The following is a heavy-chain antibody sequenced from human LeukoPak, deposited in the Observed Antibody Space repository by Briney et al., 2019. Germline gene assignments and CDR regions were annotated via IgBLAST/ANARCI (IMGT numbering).Heavy chain of an antibody. CDR2: ISVSGGTI. CDR1: GFPFSAYE. V-gene: IGHV3-48*03. Sequence: GGSLRLSCAASGFPFSAYEMNWVRQAPGKGLEWVSYISVSGGTIYYADSVKGRFTISRDNAKQSLYLQMNSLRAEDTAVYYCARGTLYYGSESYDYWGQGTLVIVSS. J-gene: IGHJ4*02. D-gene: IGHD3-10*01. CDR3: ARGTLYYGSESYDY.